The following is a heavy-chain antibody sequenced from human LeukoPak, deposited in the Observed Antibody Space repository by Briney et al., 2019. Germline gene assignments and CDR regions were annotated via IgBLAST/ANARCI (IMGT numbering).Heavy chain of an antibody. CDR1: GFTFSSYA. Sequence: GSLRLSCAASGFTFSSYAMSWIRQPPGKGLEWIGEINHSGSTNYNPSLKSRVTISVDTSKNQFSLKLSSVTAADTAVYYCARGSPYYYDSSGYSGDYWGQGTLVTVSS. D-gene: IGHD3-22*01. J-gene: IGHJ4*02. CDR3: ARGSPYYYDSSGYSGDY. CDR2: INHSGST. V-gene: IGHV4-34*01.